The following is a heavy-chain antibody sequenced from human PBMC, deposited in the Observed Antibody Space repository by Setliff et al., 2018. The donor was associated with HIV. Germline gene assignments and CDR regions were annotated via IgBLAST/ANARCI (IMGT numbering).Heavy chain of an antibody. J-gene: IGHJ6*03. CDR2: IYSGGGT. Sequence: PGGSLRLSCAASGFTVGSNYMTWVRQAPEKGLERVSVIYSGGGTDYADSVKGRFIISRDNSKNILYLQMNSLRAEDTAIYYCARGRYDYAWGSHRDYYYYYTDVWGKGTTVTVSS. D-gene: IGHD3-16*02. CDR1: GFTVGSNY. V-gene: IGHV3-53*01. CDR3: ARGRYDYAWGSHRDYYYYYTDV.